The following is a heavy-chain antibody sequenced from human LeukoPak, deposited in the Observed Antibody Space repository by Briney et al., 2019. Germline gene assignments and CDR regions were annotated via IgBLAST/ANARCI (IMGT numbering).Heavy chain of an antibody. CDR3: ARGGYCSSTSCYIGGNWFDP. CDR2: IYYSGTT. Sequence: SETLSLTCTVSGGSISSYYWSWIRQPPGKGLEWIGYIYYSGTTNYNPSLKSRVTMSVDTSKNQFSLKLSSVTAADTAVYYCARGGYCSSTSCYIGGNWFDPWGQGTLVTVSS. D-gene: IGHD2-2*02. J-gene: IGHJ5*02. V-gene: IGHV4-59*12. CDR1: GGSISSYY.